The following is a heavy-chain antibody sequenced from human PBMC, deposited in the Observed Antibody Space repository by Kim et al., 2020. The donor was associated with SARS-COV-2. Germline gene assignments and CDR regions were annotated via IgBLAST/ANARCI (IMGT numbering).Heavy chain of an antibody. V-gene: IGHV3-64D*06. CDR2: ISSNGGST. Sequence: GGSLRLSCSASGFTFSTYAMHWVRQAPGKGLEYVSVISSNGGSTYYADSVKGRFTISRDNSKNTLYLQMSSLRAEDTAVYYCVKDDAFDIWSQGTMVTVSS. CDR1: GFTFSTYA. J-gene: IGHJ3*02. CDR3: VKDDAFDI.